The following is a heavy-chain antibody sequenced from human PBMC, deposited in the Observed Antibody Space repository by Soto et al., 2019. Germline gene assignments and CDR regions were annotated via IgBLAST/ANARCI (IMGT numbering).Heavy chain of an antibody. Sequence: PSETLSLTCTVSGGSISRGDYYWGWIRQPAGKGLEWIGYIYYSGRTYYNPSLKSRVTISVDTSKNQFSLKLSSVTAADTAVYYCARGIVVVPAAIGWFDPWGQGTLVTVSS. J-gene: IGHJ5*02. D-gene: IGHD2-2*01. CDR2: IYYSGRT. V-gene: IGHV4-30-4*01. CDR3: ARGIVVVPAAIGWFDP. CDR1: GGSISRGDYY.